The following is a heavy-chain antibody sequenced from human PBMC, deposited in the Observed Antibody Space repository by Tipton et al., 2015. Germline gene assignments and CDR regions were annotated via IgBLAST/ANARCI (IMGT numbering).Heavy chain of an antibody. J-gene: IGHJ4*02. CDR2: FFHSGNT. CDR3: ACQDYDILTRDYQTVDY. D-gene: IGHD3-9*01. Sequence: TLSLTCDVSGYSISSGYYWSWIRQPPGKGLEWIGGFFHSGNTFHNPSLRSRVIISVDTSKNQFSLRVRSVTAADTAVYYCACQDYDILTRDYQTVDYWGQGTLVTVSS. V-gene: IGHV4-38-2*01. CDR1: GYSISSGYY.